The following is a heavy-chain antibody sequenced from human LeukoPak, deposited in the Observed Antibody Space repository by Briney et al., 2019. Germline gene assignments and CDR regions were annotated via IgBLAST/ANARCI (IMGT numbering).Heavy chain of an antibody. CDR1: GYSTSSGYY. V-gene: IGHV4-38-2*01. J-gene: IGHJ4*02. D-gene: IGHD6-6*01. CDR2: IYHSGST. Sequence: PSETLSLTCAVSGYSTSSGYYWGWIRQPPGKGLEWIGSIYHSGSTYYNPSLKSRVTISVDTSKNQFSLKLSSVTAADTAVYYCARQEYSGTYDYWGQGTLVTVSS. CDR3: ARQEYSGTYDY.